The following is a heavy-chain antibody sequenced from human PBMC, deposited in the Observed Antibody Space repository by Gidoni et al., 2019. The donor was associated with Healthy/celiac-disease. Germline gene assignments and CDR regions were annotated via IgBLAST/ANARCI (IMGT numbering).Heavy chain of an antibody. CDR3: ARGGSGSYRTYWYFDL. D-gene: IGHD1-26*01. J-gene: IGHJ2*01. CDR1: GGSISSYY. V-gene: IGHV4-59*01. CDR2: ISYSGSP. Sequence: QVQLQESGPGLVKPSETLSLTCTVSGGSISSYYWSSIRQPPGKGLEWSGYISYSGSPNYNPSLKSRVTISVDTSKNQFSLKLSSVTAADTAVYYCARGGSGSYRTYWYFDLWGRGTLVTVSS.